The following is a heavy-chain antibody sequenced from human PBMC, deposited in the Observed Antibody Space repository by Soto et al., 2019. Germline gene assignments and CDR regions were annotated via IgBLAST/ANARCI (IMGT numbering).Heavy chain of an antibody. V-gene: IGHV1-2*04. Sequence: QVQLVQSGAEVKKPGASVKVSCKASGYTFTGYYMHWVRQAPGQGLEWMGWINPNSGGTNYAQKFQGWVTMTRDTSIRTAYMELSRLRSDDTAVYYCARGGGAYYYGSGSYYFAYWGQGTLVTVSS. CDR3: ARGGGAYYYGSGSYYFAY. CDR1: GYTFTGYY. CDR2: INPNSGGT. J-gene: IGHJ4*02. D-gene: IGHD3-10*01.